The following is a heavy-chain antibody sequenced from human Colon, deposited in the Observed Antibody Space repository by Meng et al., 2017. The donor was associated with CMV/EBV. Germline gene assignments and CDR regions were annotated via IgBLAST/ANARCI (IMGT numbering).Heavy chain of an antibody. V-gene: IGHV3-30-3*01. J-gene: IGHJ4*02. Sequence: GESLKISCAASGFTFNAYWMHWVRQAPGKGLEWVAVISYDGSNKYYADSVKGRFTISRDNSKNTLYLQMNSLRAEDTAVYYCARDMTLGSTSCQHYWGQGTLVTVSS. D-gene: IGHD2-2*01. CDR3: ARDMTLGSTSCQHY. CDR1: GFTFNAYW. CDR2: ISYDGSNK.